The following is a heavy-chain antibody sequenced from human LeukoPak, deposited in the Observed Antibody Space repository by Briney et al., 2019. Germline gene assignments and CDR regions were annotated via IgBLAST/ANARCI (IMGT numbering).Heavy chain of an antibody. J-gene: IGHJ4*02. CDR2: ISRNGDTI. CDR1: GFTFSPYS. Sequence: GGSLRLSCAASGFTFSPYSMNWVRQAPGKGLEWVSYISRNGDTIYYADSVKGRFTISRDNAKNSMYLQMSSLRVEDTAMYYCTRDADGNFDHWGQGTLVTVSS. V-gene: IGHV3-48*01. D-gene: IGHD4-17*01. CDR3: TRDADGNFDH.